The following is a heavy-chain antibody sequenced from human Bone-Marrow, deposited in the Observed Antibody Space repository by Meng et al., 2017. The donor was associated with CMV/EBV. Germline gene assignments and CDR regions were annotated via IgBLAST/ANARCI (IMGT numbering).Heavy chain of an antibody. D-gene: IGHD2-2*02. J-gene: IGHJ6*02. Sequence: GESLKISCAASGFTFSDYYMSWIRQAPGKGLEWVSYISSSGSTIYYADAVKGRFTISRDNSKNTLYLQMNSLRAEDTAVYYCASPYCSSTSCYTDYYYGMDVWGQGTTVTVSS. CDR3: ASPYCSSTSCYTDYYYGMDV. CDR2: ISSSGSTI. V-gene: IGHV3-11*01. CDR1: GFTFSDYY.